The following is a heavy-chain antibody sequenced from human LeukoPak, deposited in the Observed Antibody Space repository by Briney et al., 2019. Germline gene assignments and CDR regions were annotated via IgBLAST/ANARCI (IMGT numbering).Heavy chain of an antibody. CDR3: ASLTTVTTSSNFDY. CDR1: GGSISSYY. Sequence: SETLSLTCTVSGGSISSYYWGWIRQPSGKGLEWIGSIYYSGSTYYNPSLKSRVTISVDTSKNQFSLKLSSVTAADTAVYYCASLTTVTTSSNFDYWGQGTLVTVSS. J-gene: IGHJ4*02. D-gene: IGHD4-17*01. CDR2: IYYSGST. V-gene: IGHV4-39*01.